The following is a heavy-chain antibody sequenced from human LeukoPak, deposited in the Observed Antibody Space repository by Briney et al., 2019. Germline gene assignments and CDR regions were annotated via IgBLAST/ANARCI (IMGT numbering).Heavy chain of an antibody. CDR3: ARGLEFRAAYEC. J-gene: IGHJ4*02. CDR1: DGSISTYF. Sequence: SETLSLTCTVSDGSISTYFWNWIRQPAGKRLEWIGRMFSSGSTNYNPSLKSRVTVSIDTSKNQFSLNLSSVTAADTAVYYCARGLEFRAAYECWGQGTLVTVSS. V-gene: IGHV4-4*07. CDR2: MFSSGST. D-gene: IGHD3-3*01.